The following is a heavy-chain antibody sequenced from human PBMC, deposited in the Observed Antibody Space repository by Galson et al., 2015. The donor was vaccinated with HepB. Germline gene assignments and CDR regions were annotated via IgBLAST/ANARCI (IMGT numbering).Heavy chain of an antibody. V-gene: IGHV3-7*01. CDR1: GFTFSSYW. CDR2: INRDGSEK. J-gene: IGHJ4*02. CDR3: VRHPYDHEFFDY. Sequence: SLRLSCAASGFTFSSYWMSWVRQAPGKGLEWVSNINRDGSEKYYVDSVKGRFTISRDNAKNSLYLQMNSLRAEDTAVYYCVRHPYDHEFFDYWGQGTLVTVSS. D-gene: IGHD3-3*01.